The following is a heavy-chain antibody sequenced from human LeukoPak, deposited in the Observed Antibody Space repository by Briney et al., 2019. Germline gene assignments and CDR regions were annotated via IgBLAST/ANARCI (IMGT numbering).Heavy chain of an antibody. CDR2: ISAYNGNT. CDR3: ARGFTARLGFRYDFWSGYYFDY. Sequence: ASVKVSCKASGYTFTSYGISWVRQAPGQGREWMGWISAYNGNTNYAQKLQGRVTMTTDTSTSTAYMELRSLRSADTAVYYCARGFTARLGFRYDFWSGYYFDYWGQGTLVTVSS. J-gene: IGHJ4*02. D-gene: IGHD3-3*01. CDR1: GYTFTSYG. V-gene: IGHV1-18*01.